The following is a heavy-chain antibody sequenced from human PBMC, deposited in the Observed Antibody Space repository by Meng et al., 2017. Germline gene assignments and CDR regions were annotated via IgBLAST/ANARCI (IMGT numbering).Heavy chain of an antibody. CDR2: INPSGGST. Sequence: ASVKVSCKASGYTFTSYYMHWVRQAPGQGLEWMGIINPSGGSTSYAQKFQGRVTMTRDTSTSTVYMELSSLRSEDTAVYYCARSYYYGSGSYYNVRNFDYWGQGTLVTVSS. D-gene: IGHD3-10*01. J-gene: IGHJ4*02. CDR1: GYTFTSYY. V-gene: IGHV1-46*01. CDR3: ARSYYYGSGSYYNVRNFDY.